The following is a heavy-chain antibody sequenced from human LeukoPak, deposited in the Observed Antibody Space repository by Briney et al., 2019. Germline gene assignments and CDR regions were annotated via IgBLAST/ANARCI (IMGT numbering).Heavy chain of an antibody. Sequence: GGSLRLSCAASGFTFSDFWMSWVRQAPGKGLEWVADINQDESEKYYVDSMRGRFTISRDNAENSLYLQMNSLRAEDTAVYYCAKDSEVWFGESQDGYYFDYWGQGTLVTVSS. D-gene: IGHD3-10*01. V-gene: IGHV3-7*01. J-gene: IGHJ4*02. CDR2: INQDESEK. CDR3: AKDSEVWFGESQDGYYFDY. CDR1: GFTFSDFW.